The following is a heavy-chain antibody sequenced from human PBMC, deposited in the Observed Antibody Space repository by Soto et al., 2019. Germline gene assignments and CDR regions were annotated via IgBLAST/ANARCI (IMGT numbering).Heavy chain of an antibody. CDR1: GFTFSSYS. CDR3: ARAPYYYDSSAYLGY. J-gene: IGHJ4*02. D-gene: IGHD3-22*01. V-gene: IGHV3-21*01. CDR2: ISSSSSYI. Sequence: PGGSLRLSCAASGFTFSSYSMNWVRQAPGKGLEWVSSISSSSSYIYYADPVKGRFTISRDNAKNSLYLQMNSLRAEDTAVYYCARAPYYYDSSAYLGYWGKGTLVTVSS.